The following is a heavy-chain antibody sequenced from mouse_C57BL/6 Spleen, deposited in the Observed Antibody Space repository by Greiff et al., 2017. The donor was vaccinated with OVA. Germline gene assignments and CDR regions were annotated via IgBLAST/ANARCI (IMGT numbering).Heavy chain of an antibody. CDR1: GYTFTDYT. CDR3: ARCLYYYAMDY. V-gene: IGHV1-78*01. J-gene: IGHJ4*01. Sequence: VQLQQSDAELVKPGASVKISCKASGYTFTDYTIHWMKQRPEQGLEWIGYIYPRDGRTQYNEKFKGKATLTADKSSSTAYMQLNSLTSEDSAVYFCARCLYYYAMDYWGQGTSLTVSS. CDR2: IYPRDGRT.